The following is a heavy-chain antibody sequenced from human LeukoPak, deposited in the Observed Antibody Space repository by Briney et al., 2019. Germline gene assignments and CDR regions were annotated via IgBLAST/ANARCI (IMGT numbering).Heavy chain of an antibody. V-gene: IGHV1-18*01. Sequence: ASVKVSCKASGYTFTSYGISWVRQAPGQGLEWMGWIGAYNGNTNYAQKLQGRVTMTTDTSTSTAYMELRSLRSDDTAVYYCARISYYYDSSGYFEYSQHWGQGTLVTVSS. D-gene: IGHD3-22*01. J-gene: IGHJ1*01. CDR3: ARISYYYDSSGYFEYSQH. CDR1: GYTFTSYG. CDR2: IGAYNGNT.